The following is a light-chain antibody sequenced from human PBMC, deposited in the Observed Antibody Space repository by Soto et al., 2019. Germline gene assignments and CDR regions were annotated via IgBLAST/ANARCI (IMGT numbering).Light chain of an antibody. Sequence: AIQMTQSPSSLSASVGDRVTIICRASQGIRNDLGWYQQRPGKAPKLLIYATSNLQSGVPSRFSGSGSGTDFTLTISSLQPEDFATYYCLQDYSYTRTFGQGTKVEIK. CDR2: ATS. V-gene: IGKV1-6*01. CDR3: LQDYSYTRT. J-gene: IGKJ1*01. CDR1: QGIRND.